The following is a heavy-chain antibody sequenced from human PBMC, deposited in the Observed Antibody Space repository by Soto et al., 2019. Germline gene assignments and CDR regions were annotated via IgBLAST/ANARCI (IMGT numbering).Heavy chain of an antibody. D-gene: IGHD3-10*01. Sequence: QVQLVQSGPEVKKSGSSVKVSCKLSGGTFTSETISWVREAPGQGLEWMGRIIPILGTGNYAQKFQGRITITEDKSTNTGYMELSSLTSDDTAVYFCARDEGSYNMGTFPFYYMDVWGNGTTVTVSS. CDR2: IIPILGTG. J-gene: IGHJ6*03. V-gene: IGHV1-69*08. CDR3: ARDEGSYNMGTFPFYYMDV. CDR1: GGTFTSET.